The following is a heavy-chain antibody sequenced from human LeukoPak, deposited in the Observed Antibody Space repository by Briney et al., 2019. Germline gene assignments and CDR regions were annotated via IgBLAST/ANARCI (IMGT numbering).Heavy chain of an antibody. CDR2: ISGSGGST. V-gene: IGHV3-23*01. CDR1: GFTFRSYA. CDR3: EKGWELLGFGGNWFDP. J-gene: IGHJ5*02. D-gene: IGHD3-10*01. Sequence: PGGSLRLSCAASGFTFRSYAMSWVRQPPGKGLEWVSAISGSGGSTYYSDSVKGRFTISRDHSKNTLYLKMNSLRAEDTAVYYCEKGWELLGFGGNWFDPWGQGTLVTVSS.